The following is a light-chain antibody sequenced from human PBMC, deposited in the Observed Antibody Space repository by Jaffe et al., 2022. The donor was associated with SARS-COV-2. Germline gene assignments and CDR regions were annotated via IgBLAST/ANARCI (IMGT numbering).Light chain of an antibody. CDR3: HQLHSYPPT. V-gene: IGKV1-9*01. J-gene: IGKJ1*01. Sequence: DIQLTQSPSFLSASVGDRVTITCRASQGIASYLAWYHQKPGKAPRYLIYAATVLQGGVPSRFSGSESGTEFTLTISSLQAEDFGTYYCHQLHSYPPTFGQGTKVE. CDR1: QGIASY. CDR2: AAT.